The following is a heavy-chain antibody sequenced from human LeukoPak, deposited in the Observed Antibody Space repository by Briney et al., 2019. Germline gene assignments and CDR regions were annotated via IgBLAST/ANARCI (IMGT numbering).Heavy chain of an antibody. CDR2: MNPNSGDT. D-gene: IGHD3-22*01. CDR1: GYTFTGYY. V-gene: IGHV1-8*02. J-gene: IGHJ4*02. CDR3: ARGPKNYDSSGYRFDY. Sequence: ASVKVSCKASGYTFTGYYMHWVRQATGQGLEWVGWMNPNSGDTGYAQKFQGRVTMTRNTSISTAYMELSSLRSEDTAVYYCARGPKNYDSSGYRFDYWGQGTLVTVSS.